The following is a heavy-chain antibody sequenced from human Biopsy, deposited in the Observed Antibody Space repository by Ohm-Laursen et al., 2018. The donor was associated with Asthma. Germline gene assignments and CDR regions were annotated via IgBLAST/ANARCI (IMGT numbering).Heavy chain of an antibody. CDR1: GYTFINYA. D-gene: IGHD3-9*01. Sequence: ASVKVSCKASGYTFINYAIHWVCQAPGQRLEWMGWINAGNGNTKYSQKFQGRVTISRDTSASTAYMDLSSLQSEDTAVYYCARTYYDFLTGQVNDAFAMWGQGTMVTVSS. CDR3: ARTYYDFLTGQVNDAFAM. J-gene: IGHJ3*02. V-gene: IGHV1-3*01. CDR2: INAGNGNT.